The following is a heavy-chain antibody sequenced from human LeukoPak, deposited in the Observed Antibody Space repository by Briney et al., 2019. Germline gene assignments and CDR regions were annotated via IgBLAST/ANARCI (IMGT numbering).Heavy chain of an antibody. D-gene: IGHD3-10*01. CDR1: GGSISSYY. CDR3: ARLGVVGGSNSYYYYMDV. Sequence: SETLSLTCTVSGGSISSYYWSWIRQPPGKGLDWIGYIYYSGSTNYNPSLKSRVTISVDTSKNQFSLKLSSVTAADTAVYYCARLGVVGGSNSYYYYMDVWGKGTTVTVSS. CDR2: IYYSGST. V-gene: IGHV4-59*01. J-gene: IGHJ6*03.